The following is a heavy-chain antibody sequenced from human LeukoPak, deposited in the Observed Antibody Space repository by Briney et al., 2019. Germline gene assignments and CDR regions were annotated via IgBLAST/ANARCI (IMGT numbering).Heavy chain of an antibody. Sequence: PSETLSLTCTVSGGSISSSSYYWGWIRQPPGKGLEWIGSIYYSGSTYYNPSLKSRVTISVDTSKNQFSLKLSSVTAADTAVYYCARSAKRIAVAGIWRLFDYWGQGTLVTVSS. V-gene: IGHV4-39*01. CDR3: ARSAKRIAVAGIWRLFDY. J-gene: IGHJ4*02. D-gene: IGHD6-19*01. CDR2: IYYSGST. CDR1: GGSISSSSYY.